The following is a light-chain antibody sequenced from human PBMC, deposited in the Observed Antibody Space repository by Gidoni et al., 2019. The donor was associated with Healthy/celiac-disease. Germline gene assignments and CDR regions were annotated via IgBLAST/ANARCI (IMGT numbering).Light chain of an antibody. V-gene: IGKV1-5*03. CDR2: KAS. CDR3: QQYNSYPGT. Sequence: DIQMTQFPSTLSASVGDRVTITGRASQRISSWLAWYQQKPGKAPKILIYKASILESGVPSRFSGSGSGTEFTLTISSLQPDDFATYYCQQYNSYPGTFGQGTKLEIK. J-gene: IGKJ2*01. CDR1: QRISSW.